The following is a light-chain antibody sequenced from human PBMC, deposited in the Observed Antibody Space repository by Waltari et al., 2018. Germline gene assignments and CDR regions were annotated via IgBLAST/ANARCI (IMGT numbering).Light chain of an antibody. V-gene: IGKV1-39*01. CDR1: QSISSY. J-gene: IGKJ1*01. CDR2: AAS. Sequence: DIQITNSPSPLSASLAKRVTITCRASQSISSYLNCYKQKPGKDPKLLIYAASSLQSGVPSRFSGGGSGTDFTLTISSLQPEDFATYYCQQRYSNPRTFGQGTKVEIK. CDR3: QQRYSNPRT.